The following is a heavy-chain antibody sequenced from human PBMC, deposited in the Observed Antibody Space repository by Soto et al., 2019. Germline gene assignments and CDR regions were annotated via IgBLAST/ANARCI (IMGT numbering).Heavy chain of an antibody. Sequence: AGGLMRHCCAVSGVTCSSYGVHRVRQAPGKGLEWVAVISYDGSNKYYADFVKGRFTISRDNSKNTLYLQMNSLRAEDTAVYYCAKDSSGRVFDYWGQGTLVTVSS. D-gene: IGHD3-22*01. CDR2: ISYDGSNK. V-gene: IGHV3-30*18. J-gene: IGHJ4*02. CDR1: GVTCSSYG. CDR3: AKDSSGRVFDY.